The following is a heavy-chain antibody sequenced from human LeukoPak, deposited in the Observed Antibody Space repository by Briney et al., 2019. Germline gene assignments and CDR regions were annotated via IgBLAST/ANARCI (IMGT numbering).Heavy chain of an antibody. CDR1: GFTFSSCA. D-gene: IGHD6-13*01. V-gene: IGHV3-23*01. Sequence: PGGSLRLSCAASGFTFSSCAMTWVRQAPGKGLEWVSAISGSGASTFYADSVKGRFTISRDNSKNTLYLQMNSLRVEDTAMYYCARDPPGIAASGTGGWGQGTLVTVSS. J-gene: IGHJ4*02. CDR3: ARDPPGIAASGTGG. CDR2: ISGSGAST.